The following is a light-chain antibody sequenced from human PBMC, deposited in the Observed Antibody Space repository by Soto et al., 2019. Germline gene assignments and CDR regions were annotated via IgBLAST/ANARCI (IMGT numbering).Light chain of an antibody. CDR1: SSDVGGYNY. Sequence: QSALTQPRSVSGSPGQSVTISCTGTSSDVGGYNYVSWYQQHPGKAPKLMIYDVSKRPSGVPDRFSGSKSGNTASLTISGLQAEDEDDYYCCSYAGSYTLVFGGGTKLPVL. J-gene: IGLJ2*01. V-gene: IGLV2-11*01. CDR2: DVS. CDR3: CSYAGSYTLV.